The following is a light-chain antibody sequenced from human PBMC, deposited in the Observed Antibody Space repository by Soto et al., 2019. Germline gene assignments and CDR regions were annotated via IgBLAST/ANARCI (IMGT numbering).Light chain of an antibody. J-gene: IGLJ3*02. V-gene: IGLV2-23*01. Sequence: QSALTQPASVSGSPGQSITISCTGTSSDVGSHNLVSWYQQHPGKAPKIIISEDSKRPSGISNRFSGSKSGNTASLTISGLQADDEADYYCCSYASGSTWVFGGGTKLTVL. CDR3: CSYASGSTWV. CDR1: SSDVGSHNL. CDR2: EDS.